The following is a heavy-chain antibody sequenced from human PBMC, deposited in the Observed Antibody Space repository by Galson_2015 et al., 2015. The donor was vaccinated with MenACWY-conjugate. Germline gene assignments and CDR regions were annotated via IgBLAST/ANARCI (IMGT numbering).Heavy chain of an antibody. CDR1: GFTFSSYG. J-gene: IGHJ4*02. CDR3: ANGGGSGSYLGY. D-gene: IGHD3-10*01. Sequence: SLRLSCAASGFTFSSYGMHWVRQAPGKGLEWVAVISYDGSNKYYADSVKGRFTISRDNSKNTLYLQMNSLRAEDTAVYYCANGGGSGSYLGYWGQGTLVTVSS. CDR2: ISYDGSNK. V-gene: IGHV3-30*18.